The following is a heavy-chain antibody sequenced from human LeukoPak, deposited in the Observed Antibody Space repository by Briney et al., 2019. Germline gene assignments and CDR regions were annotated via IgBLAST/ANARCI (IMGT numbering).Heavy chain of an antibody. J-gene: IGHJ4*02. V-gene: IGHV4-59*08. Sequence: SETLSLTCTVCGGSISSYYWSWIRQPPGKGLEWIGYIYYSGSTNYNPSLKSRVPISLDTSKNQISLKLSSVNAADTAVYDCARHTAVVPPHYFDYWGQGTLVTVSS. D-gene: IGHD4-23*01. CDR2: IYYSGST. CDR1: GGSISSYY. CDR3: ARHTAVVPPHYFDY.